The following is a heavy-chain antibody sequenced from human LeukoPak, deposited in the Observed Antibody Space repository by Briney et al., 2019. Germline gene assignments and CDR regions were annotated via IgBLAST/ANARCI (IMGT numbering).Heavy chain of an antibody. CDR1: GFSFSSLR. V-gene: IGHV3-64D*06. CDR2: ISSDGGST. D-gene: IGHD6-19*01. J-gene: IGHJ4*02. CDR3: VNQISGWVY. Sequence: GGSLRLSCSPSGFSFSSLRMHWVRQAPGKGLEYVSGISSDGGSTYYADSVKGRFTISRDNSKNTLFIQVSSLRPEDTAVYYCVNQISGWVYWGRGTLVTVSS.